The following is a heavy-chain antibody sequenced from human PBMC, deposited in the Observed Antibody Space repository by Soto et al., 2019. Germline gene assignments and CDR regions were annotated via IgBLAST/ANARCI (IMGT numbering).Heavy chain of an antibody. CDR3: ARGPPMDV. V-gene: IGHV4-59*12. CDR2: IYYSGST. J-gene: IGHJ6*02. Sequence: PSETLSLTCTVSGGSISGYYWSWIRQPPGKGLEWIGYIYYSGSTNYNPYLKSRITISIDTSKNQFSLKLTSVTAADTAMYYCARGPPMDVWGQGTTVTVSS. CDR1: GGSISGYY.